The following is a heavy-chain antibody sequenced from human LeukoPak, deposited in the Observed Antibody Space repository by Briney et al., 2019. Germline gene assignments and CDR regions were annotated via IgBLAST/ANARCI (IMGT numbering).Heavy chain of an antibody. CDR3: ARDMSGSYGTFDY. CDR2: LSSDGNNN. Sequence: GGSLRLSCAASGFTFSSYAMHWVHQAPGKGLEWVAVLSSDGNNNYYADSVKGRFTISRDNSKNTLFLQINSLRAEDTAVYYCARDMSGSYGTFDYWGQGTLVTVSS. V-gene: IGHV3-30-3*01. J-gene: IGHJ4*02. CDR1: GFTFSSYA. D-gene: IGHD1-26*01.